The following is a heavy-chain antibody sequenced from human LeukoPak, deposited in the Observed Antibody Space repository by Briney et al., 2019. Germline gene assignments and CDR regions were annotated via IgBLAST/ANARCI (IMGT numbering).Heavy chain of an antibody. CDR3: ASYTYPPLFDY. Sequence: SETLSLTCTVSGGSISSSSYYWGWIRQPPGKGLEWIGSIYYSGSAHYNPSLKSRVTISVDTSKNQFSLKLSSVTAADTAVYYCASYTYPPLFDYWGQGTLVTVSS. CDR1: GGSISSSSYY. D-gene: IGHD2-21*01. CDR2: IYYSGSA. V-gene: IGHV4-39*07. J-gene: IGHJ4*02.